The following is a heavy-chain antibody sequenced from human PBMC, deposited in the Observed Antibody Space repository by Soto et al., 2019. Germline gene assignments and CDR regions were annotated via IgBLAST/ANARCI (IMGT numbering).Heavy chain of an antibody. CDR2: ISPYSGHT. J-gene: IGHJ6*02. Sequence: QGQLVQSGGEVTKPGASVKVSCNSSGYTLSSYGISWVRQAPGQGLEWMGWISPYSGHTKEAPKVQGRITLTTETSTGTAYMELRSLASDDTAVYYFARDRCTTAKCYTHHLDVWGQGTTVIVSS. D-gene: IGHD2-8*01. V-gene: IGHV1-18*04. CDR1: GYTLSSYG. CDR3: ARDRCTTAKCYTHHLDV.